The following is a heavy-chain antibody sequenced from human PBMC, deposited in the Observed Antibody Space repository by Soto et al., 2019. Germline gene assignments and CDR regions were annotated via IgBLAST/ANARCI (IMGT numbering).Heavy chain of an antibody. J-gene: IGHJ3*02. V-gene: IGHV4-39*01. CDR2: IYYSGST. CDR1: GGSISSSSYY. D-gene: IGHD3-10*01. Sequence: PSETLSLTCTVSGGSISSSSYYWGWIRQPPGKGLEWIGSIYYSGSTYYNPSLKSRVTISVDTSKNQFSLKLSSVTAADTAVYYCASISGSYWNGAFDIWGQGTMVT. CDR3: ASISGSYWNGAFDI.